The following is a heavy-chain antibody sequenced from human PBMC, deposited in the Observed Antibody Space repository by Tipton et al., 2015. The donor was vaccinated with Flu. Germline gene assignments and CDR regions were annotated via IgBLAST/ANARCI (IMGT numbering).Heavy chain of an antibody. D-gene: IGHD2-21*02. V-gene: IGHV1-18*04. CDR1: GYTFSNYA. CDR3: VRDRIQSYVAVVTGMDY. CDR2: ISAYTGET. J-gene: IGHJ4*02. Sequence: QLVQSGAEVKKPGASVKVSCKASGYTFSNYAINWVRQAPGQGLEWMGWISAYTGETYYAQKFQDRVTMTTDTPTSTAYMDLRSLRSDDTAVYYCVRDRIQSYVAVVTGMDYWGQGSLVTVSS.